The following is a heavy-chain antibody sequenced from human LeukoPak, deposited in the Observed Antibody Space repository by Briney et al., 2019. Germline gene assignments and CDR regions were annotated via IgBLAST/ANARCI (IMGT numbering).Heavy chain of an antibody. CDR3: ARVESIAAAGTGWFDP. D-gene: IGHD6-13*01. CDR1: GGSISSGDYY. Sequence: SETLSLTCTVSGGSISSGDYYWSWIRQPLGKGLEWIGYIYYSGSTYYNPSLKSRVTISVDTSKNQFSLKLSSVTAADTAVYYCARVESIAAAGTGWFDPWGQGTLVTVSS. CDR2: IYYSGST. J-gene: IGHJ5*02. V-gene: IGHV4-30-4*01.